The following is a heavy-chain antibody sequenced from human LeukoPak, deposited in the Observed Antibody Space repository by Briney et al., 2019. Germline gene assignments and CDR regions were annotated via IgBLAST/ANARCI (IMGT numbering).Heavy chain of an antibody. D-gene: IGHD3-9*01. CDR3: AREGGGYFDWLPSYYYGMDV. V-gene: IGHV3-30-3*01. J-gene: IGHJ6*02. CDR1: GFTFSSYA. CDR2: ISYDGSNK. Sequence: GRSLRPSCAASGFTFSSYAMHWVRQAPGKGLEWVAVISYDGSNKYYADSVKGRFTISRDNSKNTLYLQMNSLRAEDTAVYYCAREGGGYFDWLPSYYYGMDVWGQGTTVTVSS.